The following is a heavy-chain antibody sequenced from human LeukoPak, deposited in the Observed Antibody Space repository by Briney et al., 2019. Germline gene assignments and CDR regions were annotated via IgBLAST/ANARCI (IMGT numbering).Heavy chain of an antibody. J-gene: IGHJ6*03. Sequence: GGSLRLSCAASGFTFSSYSMNWVRQAPGKGLEWVSSISSSSSYIYYADSVKGRFTISRDNAKNSLYLQMNSLRAEDTAVYYCARDWQLGYMDVWGKGTTVTVSS. V-gene: IGHV3-21*01. D-gene: IGHD1-26*01. CDR2: ISSSSSYI. CDR1: GFTFSSYS. CDR3: ARDWQLGYMDV.